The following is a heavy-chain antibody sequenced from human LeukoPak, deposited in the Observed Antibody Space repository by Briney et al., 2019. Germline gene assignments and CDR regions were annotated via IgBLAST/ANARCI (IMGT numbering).Heavy chain of an antibody. CDR1: GYTFIDYY. CDR2: INPAGGST. D-gene: IGHD1-26*01. V-gene: IGHV1-46*01. CDR3: ARGQLGPTSAPFDS. Sequence: ASVKVSCKTSGYTFIDYYLHWVRQAPGQSFEYMGIINPAGGSTSYHHKFQDRVTMTREASTSTIYMELRSLTFEDTAVYYCARGQLGPTSAPFDSWGRGTLVTVSS. J-gene: IGHJ4*02.